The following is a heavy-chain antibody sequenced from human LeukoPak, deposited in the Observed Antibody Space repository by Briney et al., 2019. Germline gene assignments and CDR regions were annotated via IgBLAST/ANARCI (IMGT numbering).Heavy chain of an antibody. V-gene: IGHV3-23*01. Sequence: GGSLRLSCAASGFTFSPYAMSWVRQAPGKGLEWVSAITGSGVSTFYADSVKGRFTISRDNSKNTLYLQMNSLRAEDTAVYYCAKNYYDYVWGSYRLGDAFDIWGQGTMVTVSS. J-gene: IGHJ3*02. CDR3: AKNYYDYVWGSYRLGDAFDI. D-gene: IGHD3-16*02. CDR2: ITGSGVST. CDR1: GFTFSPYA.